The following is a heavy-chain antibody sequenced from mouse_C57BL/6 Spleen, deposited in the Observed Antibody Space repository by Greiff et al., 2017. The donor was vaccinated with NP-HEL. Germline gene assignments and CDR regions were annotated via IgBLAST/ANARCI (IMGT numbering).Heavy chain of an antibody. Sequence: VQLQQSGAELVKPGASVKISCKASGYSFTGYFMNWVMQSHGKSLEWIGRINPYNGDTFYNQKFKGKATLTVDKSSSTAHMELRSLTSEDFAVYYCARYYYGSSHYYAMDYWGQGTSVTVSS. D-gene: IGHD1-1*01. CDR3: ARYYYGSSHYYAMDY. V-gene: IGHV1-20*01. CDR1: GYSFTGYF. J-gene: IGHJ4*01. CDR2: INPYNGDT.